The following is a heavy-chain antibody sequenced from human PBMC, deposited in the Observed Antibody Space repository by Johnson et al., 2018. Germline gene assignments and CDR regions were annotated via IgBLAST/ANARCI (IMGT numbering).Heavy chain of an antibody. D-gene: IGHD1-26*01. V-gene: IGHV4-59*01. J-gene: IGHJ6*03. CDR3: PKAVGSGYDDMDV. CDR1: GGSITDDY. CDR2: ISYSGNT. Sequence: QVQLQESGPGLVKPSESLSLTCTVSGGSITDDYWIWIRQPPGKGLEWIGYISYSGNTKYNPSLDSRLTISVDTSTTQFSLRLSSVTAADPAIYYCPKAVGSGYDDMDVWGKGTAVTVSS.